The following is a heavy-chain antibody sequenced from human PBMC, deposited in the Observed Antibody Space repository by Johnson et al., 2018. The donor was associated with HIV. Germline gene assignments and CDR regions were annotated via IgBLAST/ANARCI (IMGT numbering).Heavy chain of an antibody. D-gene: IGHD3-3*01. CDR2: IRYDGSNK. J-gene: IGHJ3*02. CDR3: AKDRQFVGWYDAFDI. V-gene: IGHV3-30*02. Sequence: QMLLVESGGGVVQPGGSLRLSCAASGFTFSSYGMHWVRQAPGKGLEWVAFIRYDGSNKYYADSVKARFTISRDNSKNTLYLQMNSLRAEETAVYYYAKDRQFVGWYDAFDIWGKGKMVTAS. CDR1: GFTFSSYG.